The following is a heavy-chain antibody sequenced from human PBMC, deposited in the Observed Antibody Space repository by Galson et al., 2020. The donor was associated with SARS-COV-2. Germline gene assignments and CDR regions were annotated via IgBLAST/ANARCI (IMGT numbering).Heavy chain of an antibody. CDR1: GYSFINFY. CDR3: AREREPDWRYYYYGMDV. J-gene: IGHJ6*02. CDR2: IHPSGGRT. D-gene: IGHD1-1*01. V-gene: IGHV1-46*01. Sequence: GESLKISCKTSGYSFINFYLHWVRQAPGQGLEWMGMIHPSGGRTAYPQKSQGRVTITRDTSTSTVYMEVSSLRSEDTAVYYCAREREPDWRYYYYGMDVWGQGTSVTVSS.